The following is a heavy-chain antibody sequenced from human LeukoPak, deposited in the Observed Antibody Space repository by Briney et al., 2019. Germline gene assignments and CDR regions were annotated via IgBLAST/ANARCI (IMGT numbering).Heavy chain of an antibody. CDR1: GGSFSGYY. J-gene: IGHJ4*02. Sequence: SETLSLTCAVYGGSFSGYYWSWIRQPPGKGLEWIGEINHSGGTNYNPSLKSRVTISVDTSKNQFSLKLSSVTAADTAVYYCAREGILTGYYRAPDYWGQGTLVTVSS. CDR3: AREGILTGYYRAPDY. D-gene: IGHD3-9*01. CDR2: INHSGGT. V-gene: IGHV4-34*01.